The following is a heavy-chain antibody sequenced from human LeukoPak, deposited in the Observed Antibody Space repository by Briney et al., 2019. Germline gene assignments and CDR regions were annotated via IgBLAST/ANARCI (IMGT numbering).Heavy chain of an antibody. CDR3: AKGSTMIVVEVVDY. CDR1: GFTFSSYA. V-gene: IGHV3-23*01. Sequence: GGSLRLSCAASGFTFSSYAMSWVRQAPGKGLEWVSVISGSGGSTYYADSVKGRFTISRDNSKNTLYLQMNSLRAEDTAVYYCAKGSTMIVVEVVDYWGQGTLVTVSS. CDR2: ISGSGGST. D-gene: IGHD3-22*01. J-gene: IGHJ4*02.